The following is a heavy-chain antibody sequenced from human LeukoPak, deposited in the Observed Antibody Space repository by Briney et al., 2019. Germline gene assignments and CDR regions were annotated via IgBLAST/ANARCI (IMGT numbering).Heavy chain of an antibody. CDR2: ISSSSSYI. CDR3: ARGRPPPFYYDSSGYDAFDI. Sequence: GGSLRLSCAASGFTFSSYSMNWVRQAPGKGLEWVSSISSSSSYIYYADSVKGRFTISRDNAKNSLYLQMNSLRAEDTAVYYCARGRPPPFYYDSSGYDAFDIWGQGTMVTVSS. J-gene: IGHJ3*02. V-gene: IGHV3-21*01. CDR1: GFTFSSYS. D-gene: IGHD3-22*01.